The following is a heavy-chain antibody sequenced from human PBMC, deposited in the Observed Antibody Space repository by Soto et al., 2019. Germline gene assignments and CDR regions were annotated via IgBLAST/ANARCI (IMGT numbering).Heavy chain of an antibody. J-gene: IGHJ3*02. CDR3: ARGQGGVVPASKGAFDI. CDR1: GGSFSGYY. Sequence: QVQLQQWGAGLLKPSETLSLTCAVYGGSFSGYYWSWIRQPPGKGLEWIGEINHSGSTNYNPSLKSRGTISVDTSKNQFSLKLSSVTAADTAVYYCARGQGGVVPASKGAFDIWGQGTMVTVSS. D-gene: IGHD2-2*01. V-gene: IGHV4-34*01. CDR2: INHSGST.